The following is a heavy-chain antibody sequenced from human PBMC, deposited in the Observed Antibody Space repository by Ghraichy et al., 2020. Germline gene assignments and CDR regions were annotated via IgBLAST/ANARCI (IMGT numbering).Heavy chain of an antibody. J-gene: IGHJ5*02. D-gene: IGHD1-26*01. Sequence: GALSLTCTVSGGSISSYYWSWIRQPPGKGLEWIGYIYTSGSTNYNPSLKSRVTISVDTSKNQFSLKLSSVTAADTAVYYCARHNEWELLGLWFDPWGQGTLVTVSS. V-gene: IGHV4-4*09. CDR1: GGSISSYY. CDR2: IYTSGST. CDR3: ARHNEWELLGLWFDP.